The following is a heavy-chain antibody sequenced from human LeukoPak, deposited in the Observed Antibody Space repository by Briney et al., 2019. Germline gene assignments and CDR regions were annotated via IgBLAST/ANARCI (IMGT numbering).Heavy chain of an antibody. Sequence: SETLSLTCAVYGGSFSGYYWNWIRHPPGKGLEWSGEIINGVNTNYNPSLKSRVTISVDTSKNQFSLRLTSVTAADTAVYYCATRFWRKLGERFYYYHYMDVWGKGTTVTISS. D-gene: IGHD3-16*01. V-gene: IGHV4-34*12. CDR3: ATRFWRKLGERFYYYHYMDV. J-gene: IGHJ6*03. CDR1: GGSFSGYY. CDR2: IINGVNT.